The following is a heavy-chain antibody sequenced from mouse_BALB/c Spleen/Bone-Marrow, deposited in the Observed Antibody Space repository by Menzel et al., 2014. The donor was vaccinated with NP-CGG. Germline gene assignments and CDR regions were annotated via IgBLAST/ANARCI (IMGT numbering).Heavy chain of an antibody. D-gene: IGHD2-3*01. CDR2: INSNGGST. J-gene: IGHJ4*01. V-gene: IGHV5-6-3*01. Sequence: EVQGVESGGGLVQPGGSLKLSCAASGFTFSSYGMSWVRQTPDKRLELVATINSNGGSTYYPASVKGRFTISRDNAKNTLYLQMSSLKSEDTAMYYCARDGYYVFYAMDYWGQGTSVTVSS. CDR3: ARDGYYVFYAMDY. CDR1: GFTFSSYG.